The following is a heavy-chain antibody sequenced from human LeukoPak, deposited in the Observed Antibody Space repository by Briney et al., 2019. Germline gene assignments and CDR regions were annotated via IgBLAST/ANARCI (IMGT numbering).Heavy chain of an antibody. CDR3: AKTGQLDS. V-gene: IGHV3-23*01. Sequence: GGSLRLPCAASGFSLTSNAMTWVRQAPGKGLEWVSTISGNGLSTWYADSAKGRFTISRDTSKNTLSLQMNTLRAEDTAVYYCAKTGQLDSWGQGTLVTVSS. D-gene: IGHD1-1*01. CDR1: GFSLTSNA. CDR2: ISGNGLST. J-gene: IGHJ4*02.